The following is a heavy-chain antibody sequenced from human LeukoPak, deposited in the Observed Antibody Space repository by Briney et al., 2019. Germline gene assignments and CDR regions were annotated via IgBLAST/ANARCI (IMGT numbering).Heavy chain of an antibody. Sequence: GGSLRLSCAASGFTVSTNHISWVRQAPGTGLEWVSVFYPAGTTYYADSVKGRFTISRDNSENTLSLQMNSLRAEDTAIYYCVRERTGRGAFDIWGQGTMVTVSS. CDR1: GFTVSTNH. CDR2: FYPAGTT. D-gene: IGHD3/OR15-3a*01. V-gene: IGHV3-53*01. J-gene: IGHJ3*02. CDR3: VRERTGRGAFDI.